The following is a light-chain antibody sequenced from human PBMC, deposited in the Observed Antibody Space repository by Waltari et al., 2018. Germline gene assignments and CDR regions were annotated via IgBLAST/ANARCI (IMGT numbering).Light chain of an antibody. CDR1: SSNTVGNY. Sequence: QSVLTQPPSASGTPGPRVTISCSGSSSNTVGNYVYWYQQLPGTAPKLLIYRNNQRPSGVPDRFSGSKSGTSASLAISGLRSEDEADYYCAAWDDSLSGYVFGTGTKVTVL. V-gene: IGLV1-47*01. CDR3: AAWDDSLSGYV. CDR2: RNN. J-gene: IGLJ1*01.